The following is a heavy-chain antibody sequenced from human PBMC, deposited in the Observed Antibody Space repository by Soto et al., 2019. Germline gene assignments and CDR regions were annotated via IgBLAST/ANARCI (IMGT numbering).Heavy chain of an antibody. D-gene: IGHD3-10*01. CDR1: GGSVSGGSYF. CDR2: FYYSGST. Sequence: SETLSLTCTVSGGSVSGGSYFWSWVRQPPGKGLEWIGYFYYSGSTNYNPSLKSRVTISVDTSKNQFSLKLSSVTAADTAVYYCARGARRGSPRWFDPWGQGTLVTVSS. CDR3: ARGARRGSPRWFDP. V-gene: IGHV4-61*01. J-gene: IGHJ5*02.